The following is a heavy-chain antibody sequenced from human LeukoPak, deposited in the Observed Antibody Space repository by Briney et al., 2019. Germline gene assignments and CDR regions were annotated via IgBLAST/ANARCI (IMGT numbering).Heavy chain of an antibody. J-gene: IGHJ3*02. Sequence: PSETLSLTCTVSVGSIRSYYWSWIRQPPGKGLEWIGYIYYSGSTSYNPSLKSRVTISVDTSKNHFSLKLSSVTAADTAVYYCARYSGSYPHDAFDIWGQGTMVTVSS. CDR3: ARYSGSYPHDAFDI. D-gene: IGHD1-26*01. CDR2: IYYSGST. V-gene: IGHV4-59*01. CDR1: VGSIRSYY.